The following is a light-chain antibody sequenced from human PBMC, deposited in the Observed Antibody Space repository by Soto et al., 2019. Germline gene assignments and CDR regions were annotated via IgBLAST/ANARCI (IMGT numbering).Light chain of an antibody. V-gene: IGLV2-23*02. J-gene: IGLJ1*01. CDR1: TSDVGTYNL. CDR2: EVT. Sequence: QSALTQPASVSGSPGQSITISCTGTTSDVGTYNLVSWYQHHPGKAPQLIIFEVTKRPSGVSDRFSGSKSGNTASLTISGLLGEDEADYYCCSFAGRSPLTPVFGPGSKVTV. CDR3: CSFAGRSPLTPV.